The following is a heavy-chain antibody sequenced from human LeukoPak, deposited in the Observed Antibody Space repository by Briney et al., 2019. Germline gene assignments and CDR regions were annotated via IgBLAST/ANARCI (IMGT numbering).Heavy chain of an antibody. CDR3: AKDHGSSWSGFDP. Sequence: PGGSLRLSCAASGFTFSSYGMHWARQAPGKGLEWVAFIRYDGSNKYYADSVKGRFTISRDNSKNTLYLQMNSLRAEDTAVYYCAKDHGSSWSGFDPWGQGTLVTVSS. CDR2: IRYDGSNK. D-gene: IGHD6-13*01. CDR1: GFTFSSYG. J-gene: IGHJ5*02. V-gene: IGHV3-30*02.